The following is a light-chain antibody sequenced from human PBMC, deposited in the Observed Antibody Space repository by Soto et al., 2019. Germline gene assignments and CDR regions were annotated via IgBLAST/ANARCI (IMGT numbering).Light chain of an antibody. CDR3: QQYGSPTWP. V-gene: IGKV3-20*01. CDR1: QSVSSSY. J-gene: IGKJ1*01. CDR2: GAS. Sequence: EIVLTQSPGTLSLSPGERATLSCRASQSVSSSYLAWYQQKPGQAPRLLIYGASSRATGIPDRFSGSGSGTDFTLTISRLEPEDFAVYYCQQYGSPTWPVGQGTKVEIQ.